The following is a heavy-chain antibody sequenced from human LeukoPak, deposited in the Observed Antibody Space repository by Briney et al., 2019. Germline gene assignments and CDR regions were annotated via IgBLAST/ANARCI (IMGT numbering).Heavy chain of an antibody. CDR2: ISAYNGNT. J-gene: IGHJ6*02. CDR1: GYTFTSYG. CDR3: ARFKQWLVRNDYYYYYGMDV. D-gene: IGHD6-19*01. V-gene: IGHV1-18*01. Sequence: ASGKVSCKASGYTFTSYGISWVRQAPGQGLEWMGWISAYNGNTNYAQKLQGRVTMTTDTSTSTAYMELRSLRSDDTAVYYCARFKQWLVRNDYYYYYGMDVWGQGTTVTVSS.